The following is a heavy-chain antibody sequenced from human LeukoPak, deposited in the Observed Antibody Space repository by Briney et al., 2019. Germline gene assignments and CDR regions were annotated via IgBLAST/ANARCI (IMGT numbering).Heavy chain of an antibody. CDR3: ATLRDDYFDY. CDR1: GFTFSSYA. J-gene: IGHJ4*02. Sequence: HPGGSLRLSCAASGFTFSSYAMSWVRRAPGKGPEWVSAISGSGGSTYYADSVKGRFTISRDNSKNTLYLQMNSLRAEDTAVYYCATLRDDYFDYWGQGTLVTVSS. CDR2: ISGSGGST. V-gene: IGHV3-23*01.